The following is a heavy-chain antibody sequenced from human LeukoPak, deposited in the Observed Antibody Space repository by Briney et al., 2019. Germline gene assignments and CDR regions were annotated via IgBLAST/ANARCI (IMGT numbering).Heavy chain of an antibody. D-gene: IGHD3/OR15-3a*01. CDR3: ARGRTGHQSYYYYSMDV. CDR1: GFSFGNDF. J-gene: IGHJ6*03. V-gene: IGHV3-11*01. CDR2: ISYSGMTI. Sequence: PGGSLRLSCAASGFSFGNDFMTWIRQAPGKGLEWISFISYSGMTIYYADSVRGRFTISRDNAKNSLSLQMNNLRAEETAVYYCARGRTGHQSYYYYSMDVWGKGATVIVSS.